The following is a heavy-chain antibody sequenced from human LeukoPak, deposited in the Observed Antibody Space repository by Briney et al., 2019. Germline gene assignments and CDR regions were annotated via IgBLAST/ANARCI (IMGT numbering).Heavy chain of an antibody. CDR1: GYSFTSYW. CDR2: IYPGDSDT. D-gene: IGHD3-22*01. J-gene: IGHJ3*02. Sequence: GESLKISCKGSGYSFTSYWIGWVRQMPGKGLEWMGIIYPGDSDTRYSPSFQGQVTISADKSISTAYLQWSSLKASDTAMYYCARHTSGYYDSSGLRLGAFDIWGQGTMVTVSS. CDR3: ARHTSGYYDSSGLRLGAFDI. V-gene: IGHV5-51*01.